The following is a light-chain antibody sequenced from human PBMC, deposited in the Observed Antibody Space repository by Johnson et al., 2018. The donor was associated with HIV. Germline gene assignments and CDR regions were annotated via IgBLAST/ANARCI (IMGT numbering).Light chain of an antibody. CDR1: SSNIGNNF. CDR3: GTWDSSLGAHYV. Sequence: QSMLTQPPSVSAAPGQKVTISCSGSSSNIGNNFVSWYQHLPGTTPKLLIYDNNKRPSGIPDRFSASKSGTSATLDITGLQTGDEADYYCGTWDSSLGAHYVFGTGTKVTVL. CDR2: DNN. V-gene: IGLV1-51*01. J-gene: IGLJ1*01.